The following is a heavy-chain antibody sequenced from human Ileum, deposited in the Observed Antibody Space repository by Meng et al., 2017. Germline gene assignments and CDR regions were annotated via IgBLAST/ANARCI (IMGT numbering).Heavy chain of an antibody. CDR3: TRGEDH. Sequence: EVQVVESGGGLVQPGGYLRLSRAASGFSVGNEFMCWVRQAKGNGLEWVSVIYSGGGTDYADSVKGRFTTSRDSSKNTMYLQMNNLRADDTAMYYCTRGEDHWGQGTLVTVSS. J-gene: IGHJ4*02. CDR1: GFSVGNEF. CDR2: IYSGGGT. V-gene: IGHV3-66*01.